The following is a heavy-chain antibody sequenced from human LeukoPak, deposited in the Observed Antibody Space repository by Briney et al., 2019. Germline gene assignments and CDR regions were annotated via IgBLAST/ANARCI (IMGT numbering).Heavy chain of an antibody. CDR1: GGSISTSSYY. D-gene: IGHD3-3*01. CDR3: ARDPSPYYDFWSGYSKGGNWFDP. V-gene: IGHV4-39*07. Sequence: SETLSLTCTVSGGSISTSSYYWGWIRQPPGKGLEWIGNIYYSGSTYYNPSLKSRVTISVDTSKNQFSLKLSSVTAADTAVYYCARDPSPYYDFWSGYSKGGNWFDPWGQGTLVTVSS. J-gene: IGHJ5*02. CDR2: IYYSGST.